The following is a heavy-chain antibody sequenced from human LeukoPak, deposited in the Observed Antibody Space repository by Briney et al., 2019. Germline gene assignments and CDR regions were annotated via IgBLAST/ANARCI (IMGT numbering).Heavy chain of an antibody. D-gene: IGHD6-13*01. Sequence: SETLSLTCTVSGGSISSSSYYWGWIRQPPGKGLEWIGSIYYSGSTYYNPSLKSRVTISVDTSKNQFSLKLSSVTAADTAVYYCARHRSSSSKDNFDYWGQGTLVTVSS. V-gene: IGHV4-39*07. J-gene: IGHJ4*02. CDR1: GGSISSSSYY. CDR3: ARHRSSSSKDNFDY. CDR2: IYYSGST.